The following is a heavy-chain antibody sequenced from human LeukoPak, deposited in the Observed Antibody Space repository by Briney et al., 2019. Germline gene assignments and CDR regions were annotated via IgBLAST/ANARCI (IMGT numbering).Heavy chain of an antibody. D-gene: IGHD2-21*01. CDR3: ARSYSIYYFDY. Sequence: GESLKISCKGSGYTFTTYWIGWVRQMPGKGLEWMGIIYPGDSDTRYSPPFQGQVTISADKSISTAYLQWSSLKASDTAMYYCARSYSIYYFDYWGQGTLVTVSS. V-gene: IGHV5-51*01. J-gene: IGHJ4*02. CDR1: GYTFTTYW. CDR2: IYPGDSDT.